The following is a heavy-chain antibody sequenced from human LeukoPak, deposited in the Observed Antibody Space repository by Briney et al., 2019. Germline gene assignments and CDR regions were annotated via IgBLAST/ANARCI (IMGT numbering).Heavy chain of an antibody. V-gene: IGHV1-69*13. CDR2: IIPIFGTA. J-gene: IGHJ6*03. CDR3: ARSGRITMDV. Sequence: SVKVSCKASGGTFSSYAISWVRQAPGQGLEWMGGIIPIFGTANYAQKFQGRVTITADESTSTAYMELSSLRSDDTAVYYCARSGRITMDVWGKGTTVTVSS. D-gene: IGHD3-10*01. CDR1: GGTFSSYA.